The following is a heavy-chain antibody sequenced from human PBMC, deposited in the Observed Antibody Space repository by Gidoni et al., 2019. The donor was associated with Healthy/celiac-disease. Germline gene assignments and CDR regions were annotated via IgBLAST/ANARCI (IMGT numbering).Heavy chain of an antibody. CDR2: INAGNGNT. CDR1: GYTFTSYA. CDR3: ARGIAAEPEHPYYYYGMDV. Sequence: QVQLVQSGAEVKKPGASVKVSCKASGYTFTSYAMHWVRQAPGQRLEWMGWINAGNGNTKYSQKFQGRVTITRDTSASTAYMELSSLRSEDTAVYYCARGIAAEPEHPYYYYGMDVWGQGTTVTVSS. D-gene: IGHD6-13*01. V-gene: IGHV1-3*01. J-gene: IGHJ6*02.